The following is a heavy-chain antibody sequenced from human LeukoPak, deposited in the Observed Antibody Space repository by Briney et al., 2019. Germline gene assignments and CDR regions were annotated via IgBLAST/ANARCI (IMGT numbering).Heavy chain of an antibody. V-gene: IGHV1-18*01. CDR2: ISAYNGNT. Sequence: ASVKISCKASGYTFTSYGISWVRQAPGQGLEWMGWISAYNGNTNYAQKLQGRVTMTTDTSTSTAYMELRSLRSDDTAVYYCARDTYDYVWGSPPDGYWGQGTLATVSS. CDR3: ARDTYDYVWGSPPDGY. J-gene: IGHJ4*02. CDR1: GYTFTSYG. D-gene: IGHD3-16*01.